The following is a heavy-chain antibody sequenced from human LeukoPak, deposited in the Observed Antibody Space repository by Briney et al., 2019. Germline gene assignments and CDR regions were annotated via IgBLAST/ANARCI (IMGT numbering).Heavy chain of an antibody. V-gene: IGHV4-61*01. CDR1: GGSISSSSYY. Sequence: TSETLSLTCTVSGGSISSSSYYWRWIRQPPGKGLEWIGYIYYSGSTNYNPSLKSRVTISVDTSKNQFSLKLSSVTAADTAVYYCARDSNPLRYFDWLPDYYYYGMDVWGKGTTVTVSS. D-gene: IGHD3-9*01. CDR2: IYYSGST. CDR3: ARDSNPLRYFDWLPDYYYYGMDV. J-gene: IGHJ6*04.